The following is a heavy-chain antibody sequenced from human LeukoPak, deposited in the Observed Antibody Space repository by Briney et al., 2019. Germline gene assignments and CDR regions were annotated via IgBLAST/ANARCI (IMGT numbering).Heavy chain of an antibody. CDR1: GFIFNNSG. CDR2: ISASGLTA. CDR3: TENT. J-gene: IGHJ4*02. V-gene: IGHV3-23*01. Sequence: GGSLTLSCAASGFIFNNSGMGWVRQAPGRGLEWVSAISASGLTAYYGDSVKGRFTISRDNAKNTLYLHMSSLRGEDTAIYYCTENTWGRGTRVTVPS.